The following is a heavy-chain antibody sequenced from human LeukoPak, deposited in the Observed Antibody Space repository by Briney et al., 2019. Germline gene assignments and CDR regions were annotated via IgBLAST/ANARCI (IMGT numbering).Heavy chain of an antibody. V-gene: IGHV4-39*07. CDR3: ATSTSCSFDY. J-gene: IGHJ4*02. Sequence: PSETLSLTCTVSGGSISSSSYFWGWIRQPPGKGLEWIGSMYYSGTTYYNPSLKSRVSISVDTYKNQFSLKLSSVTAADTAVYYCATSTSCSFDYWGQGTLVTVSS. D-gene: IGHD2-2*01. CDR2: MYYSGTT. CDR1: GGSISSSSYF.